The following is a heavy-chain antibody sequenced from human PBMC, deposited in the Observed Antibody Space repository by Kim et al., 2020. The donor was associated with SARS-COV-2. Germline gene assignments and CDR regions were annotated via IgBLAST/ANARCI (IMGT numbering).Heavy chain of an antibody. Sequence: GGSLRLSCAASGFTFSSYAMSWVRQAPGKGLEWVSAISGSGGSTYYADSVKGRFTISRDNSKNTLYLQMNSLRAEDTAVYYCAKDDVPEDYIWGSYRPGWWGGYWGQGTLVTVSS. D-gene: IGHD3-16*02. CDR1: GFTFSSYA. J-gene: IGHJ4*02. CDR2: ISGSGGST. CDR3: AKDDVPEDYIWGSYRPGWWGGY. V-gene: IGHV3-23*01.